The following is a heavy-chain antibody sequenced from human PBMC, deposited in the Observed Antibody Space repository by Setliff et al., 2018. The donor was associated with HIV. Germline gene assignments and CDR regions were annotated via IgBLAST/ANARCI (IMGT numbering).Heavy chain of an antibody. J-gene: IGHJ6*02. Sequence: PSETLSLTCTVSGASVRSGDHWSWIRQPPGKGLEWIGSIYYSGSTYYNPSLKSRVTISVDTSKNQFSLKLSSVTAADTAVYYCSRDMGGSNGMDVWGQGTTVTVSS. D-gene: IGHD3-16*01. CDR3: SRDMGGSNGMDV. V-gene: IGHV4-38-2*02. CDR1: GASVRSGDH. CDR2: IYYSGST.